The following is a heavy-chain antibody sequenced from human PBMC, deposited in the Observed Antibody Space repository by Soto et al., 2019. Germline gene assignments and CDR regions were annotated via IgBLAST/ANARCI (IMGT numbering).Heavy chain of an antibody. D-gene: IGHD6-13*01. CDR3: AHMGFGSNVAFYP. J-gene: IGHJ5*01. V-gene: IGHV2-5*02. CDR2: IYLDDDK. CDR1: GLSLNSSGVS. Sequence: QITLKESDPTLVKPTQNLTLPCTCPGLSLNSSGVSLCWIRQPPGKALEWLALIYLDDDKAYSPYFKSSLTITKDTSKNQLVITMTNMDPVDTGTYYCAHMGFGSNVAFYPWGQGTMVTAAS.